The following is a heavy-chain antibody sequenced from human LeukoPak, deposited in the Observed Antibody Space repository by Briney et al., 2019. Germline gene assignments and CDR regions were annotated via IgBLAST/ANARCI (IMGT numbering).Heavy chain of an antibody. J-gene: IGHJ3*01. CDR2: ISSSGSSI. V-gene: IGHV3-48*03. CDR3: ARDIDTGYVGDAFDV. D-gene: IGHD5-12*01. CDR1: GFTFSSYA. Sequence: GGSLRLSCAASGFTFSSYAMSWVRQAPGKGLEWVSYISSSGSSIYYADSVKGRFTISKDNAKNALYLQMNSLRAEDTAVYYCARDIDTGYVGDAFDVWGQGTMVTVSS.